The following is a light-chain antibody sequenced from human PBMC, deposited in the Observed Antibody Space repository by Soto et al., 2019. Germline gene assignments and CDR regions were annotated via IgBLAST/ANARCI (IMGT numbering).Light chain of an antibody. J-gene: IGLJ1*01. Sequence: QSALTQPASVSGSPGQSITISCTGTSSDVGGFNYVSWFQQHPGKAPKVIIYDVSNRPSGVSNRFSGSKSGNTASLTISGLQAEDETDYYCSSYTSSSTRVFGSGTKLTVL. V-gene: IGLV2-14*01. CDR3: SSYTSSSTRV. CDR1: SSDVGGFNY. CDR2: DVS.